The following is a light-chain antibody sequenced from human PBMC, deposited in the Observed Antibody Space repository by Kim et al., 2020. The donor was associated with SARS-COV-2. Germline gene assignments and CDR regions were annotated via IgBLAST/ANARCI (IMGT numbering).Light chain of an antibody. CDR2: GAS. Sequence: GERKNSTSRERQDSRKDVGWYKQNPGRATKRLIYGASSLQSGVPSRFSGSGSGTEFNLTISSLQPEDCATYCCIQHNTYPITFGQGKRLEIK. V-gene: IGKV1-17*01. CDR1: QDSRKD. J-gene: IGKJ5*01. CDR3: IQHNTYPIT.